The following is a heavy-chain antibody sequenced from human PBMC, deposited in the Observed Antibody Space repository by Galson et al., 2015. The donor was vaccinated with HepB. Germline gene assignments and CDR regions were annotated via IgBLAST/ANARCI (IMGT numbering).Heavy chain of an antibody. J-gene: IGHJ4*02. CDR3: ARGQWQRDSSGYIL. V-gene: IGHV3-21*01. D-gene: IGHD3-22*01. CDR2: ISSSSSYI. CDR1: GFTFSSYS. Sequence: SLRLSCAASGFTFSSYSMNWVRQAPGKGLEWVSSISSSSSYIYYADSVKGRFTISRDNAKNSLYLQMNSLRAEDTAVYYCARGQWQRDSSGYILWGQGTLVTVSS.